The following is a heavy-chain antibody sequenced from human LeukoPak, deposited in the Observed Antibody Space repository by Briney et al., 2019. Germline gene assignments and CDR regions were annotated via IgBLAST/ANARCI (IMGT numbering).Heavy chain of an antibody. V-gene: IGHV4-59*01. D-gene: IGHD3-10*01. CDR2: IYYSGST. Sequence: SETLSLTCTVSGGSISSYYWSWIRQPPGKGLEWIGYIYYSGSTNYNPSLKSRVTISVDTSKNQFSLKLSSVTAADTAVYYCAREGKGYYGSSGDAFDIWGQGTMVTVSS. CDR3: AREGKGYYGSSGDAFDI. J-gene: IGHJ3*02. CDR1: GGSISSYY.